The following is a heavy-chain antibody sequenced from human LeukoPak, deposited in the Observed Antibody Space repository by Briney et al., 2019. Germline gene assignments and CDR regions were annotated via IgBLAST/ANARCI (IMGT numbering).Heavy chain of an antibody. CDR2: IYYSGST. CDR3: ARVRNCSGGSCYSYYYYYGMDV. J-gene: IGHJ6*02. Sequence: PSETLSLTCTASGGSISSYYWSWIRQPPGKGLEWIGYIYYSGSTNYNPSLKSRVTISVDTSKDQFSLKLSSVTAADTAVYYCARVRNCSGGSCYSYYYYYGMDVWGQGTTVTVSS. D-gene: IGHD2-15*01. CDR1: GGSISSYY. V-gene: IGHV4-59*01.